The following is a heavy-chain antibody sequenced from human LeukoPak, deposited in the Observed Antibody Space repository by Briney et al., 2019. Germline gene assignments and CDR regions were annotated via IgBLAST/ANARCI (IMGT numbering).Heavy chain of an antibody. D-gene: IGHD5-18*01. J-gene: IGHJ5*02. CDR3: ARHPRLNTAMVTFGWSDP. CDR2: IYPDGSET. Sequence: GESLKISCKGFGYKFSNYWIGWVRQRPGKGLEWMTIIYPDGSETRYSPSFEGQVTISVDKSISTAYLQWSSLKASDTAMYYCARHPRLNTAMVTFGWSDPWGQGTLVTVSS. V-gene: IGHV5-51*01. CDR1: GYKFSNYW.